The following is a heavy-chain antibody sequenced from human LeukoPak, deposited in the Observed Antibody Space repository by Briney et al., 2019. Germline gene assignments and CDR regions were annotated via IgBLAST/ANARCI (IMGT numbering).Heavy chain of an antibody. CDR2: IYSGGST. CDR1: GFTVSSNY. CDR3: AKDWGEYFDYVWGSFTSFDS. V-gene: IGHV3-53*01. Sequence: GGSLRLSCAVSGFTVSSNYMSWVRQAPGKGLEWVSLIYSGGSTYYADSVKGRFTISRDNSKSTLYLQMNSLRAEDTAVYYCAKDWGEYFDYVWGSFTSFDSWGQGTLVTVSS. D-gene: IGHD3-16*01. J-gene: IGHJ4*02.